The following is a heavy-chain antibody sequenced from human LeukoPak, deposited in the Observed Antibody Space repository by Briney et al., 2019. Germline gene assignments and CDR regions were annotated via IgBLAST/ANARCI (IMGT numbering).Heavy chain of an antibody. CDR2: ISAYNGNT. CDR1: GYTFTSYG. D-gene: IGHD2-15*01. V-gene: IGHV1-18*01. Sequence: ASVKVSCKASGYTFTSYGICWVRQAPGQGLEWMGWISAYNGNTNNAQKLQGRGTMTPDTSTSTAYMELRSMRSDDTAVYYCAIDSGYSGYDYWGQGTLVTVSS. J-gene: IGHJ4*02. CDR3: AIDSGYSGYDY.